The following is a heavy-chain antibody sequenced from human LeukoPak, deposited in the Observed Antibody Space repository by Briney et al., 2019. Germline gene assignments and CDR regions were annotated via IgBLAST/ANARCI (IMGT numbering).Heavy chain of an antibody. CDR2: ISGSGGST. J-gene: IGHJ4*02. V-gene: IGHV3-23*01. D-gene: IGHD3-3*01. Sequence: PGGSLRLSCAASGFTFSSYAMSWVRQAPGKGLEWVSAISGSGGSTYYADSVKGRFTISRDNSKNTLYLQMNSLRAEDTAVYYCARQGHYDFWSGYRLDYWGQGTLVTVSS. CDR1: GFTFSSYA. CDR3: ARQGHYDFWSGYRLDY.